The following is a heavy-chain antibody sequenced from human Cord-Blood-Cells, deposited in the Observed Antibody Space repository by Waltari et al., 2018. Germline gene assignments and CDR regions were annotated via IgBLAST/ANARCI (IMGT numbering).Heavy chain of an antibody. D-gene: IGHD1-20*01. CDR2: ISGSGGST. Sequence: EVQLVESGGGLVQPGGSLRLSCAASGFTFSSYAMSWVRQAPGTGLEWVSAISGSGGSTYDADSGKGRFTISREKSKNTRDRQMNRRRDEDTAVYYWAKDQPTNNWNPYWYFDLWGRDTLVTVSS. J-gene: IGHJ2*01. CDR3: AKDQPTNNWNPYWYFDL. CDR1: GFTFSSYA. V-gene: IGHV3-23*04.